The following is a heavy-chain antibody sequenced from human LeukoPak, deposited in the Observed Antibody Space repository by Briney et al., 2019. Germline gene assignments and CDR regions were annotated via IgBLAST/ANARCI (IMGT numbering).Heavy chain of an antibody. CDR2: ISSNGGST. Sequence: GGSLRLSCAASGFTFSSYAMHWVRQAPGKGLEYVSAISSNGGSTYYANSVKGRFTISRDNSKNTLYLQMGSLRAEDMAVYYCATRLGVPDWYFDLWGRGTLVTVSS. CDR1: GFTFSSYA. J-gene: IGHJ2*01. D-gene: IGHD7-27*01. CDR3: ATRLGVPDWYFDL. V-gene: IGHV3-64*01.